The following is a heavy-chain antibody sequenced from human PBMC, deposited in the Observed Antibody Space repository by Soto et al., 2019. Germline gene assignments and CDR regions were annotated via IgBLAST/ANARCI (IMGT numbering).Heavy chain of an antibody. D-gene: IGHD1-26*01. Sequence: DVQLVESGGGLVKPGGSLRLSCAASGFGFSDVWMTWVRQAPGKGLEWVGRIKRKSDGGTIDYAAPVKGRFTISRDDVKKMVFVQMNSLKSEDTALYFCAVDAQGRSTTCPGALDIWGQGTMVIVSP. J-gene: IGHJ3*02. V-gene: IGHV3-15*01. CDR2: IKRKSDGGTI. CDR1: GFGFSDVW. CDR3: AVDAQGRSTTCPGALDI.